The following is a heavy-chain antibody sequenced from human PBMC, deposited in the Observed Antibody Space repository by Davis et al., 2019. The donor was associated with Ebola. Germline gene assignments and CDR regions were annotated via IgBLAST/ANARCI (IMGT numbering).Heavy chain of an antibody. Sequence: GGSLRLSCAASGFTFSSYSMNWVRQAPGKGLEWVSSISSSSSYIYYADSMKGRFTISRDNAKNSLYLKMNSLRAEDTAVYYCARLKRSYYYYGMDVWGQGTTVTVSS. CDR3: ARLKRSYYYYGMDV. CDR1: GFTFSSYS. J-gene: IGHJ6*02. CDR2: ISSSSSYI. D-gene: IGHD3-10*01. V-gene: IGHV3-21*01.